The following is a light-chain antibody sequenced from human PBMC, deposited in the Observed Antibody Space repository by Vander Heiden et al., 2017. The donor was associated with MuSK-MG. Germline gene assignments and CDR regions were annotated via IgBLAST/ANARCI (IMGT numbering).Light chain of an antibody. CDR2: DAS. J-gene: IGKJ1*01. CDR3: QQRSNWRGT. Sequence: EIVLTQSPATQSLSPGERATLSCRASQSVSSYFAWYQQKPGQAPRLLIYDASNRATGIPARFSGSGSGTDFTLTISSLEPEDFAVYYCQQRSNWRGTFGQGTKVEIK. CDR1: QSVSSY. V-gene: IGKV3-11*01.